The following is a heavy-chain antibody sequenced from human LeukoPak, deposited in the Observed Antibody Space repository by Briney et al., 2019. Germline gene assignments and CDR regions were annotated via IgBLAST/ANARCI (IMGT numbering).Heavy chain of an antibody. CDR1: GFTFSSYA. CDR3: ALDYDSSGHTPGWVDP. J-gene: IGHJ5*02. V-gene: IGHV3-23*01. D-gene: IGHD3-22*01. CDR2: IGGIVDNT. Sequence: GGSLRLSCAASGFTFSSYAMSWVRQAPGKGLEWVSLIGGIVDNTHYADSVKGRFTISRDNSKNTLYLQMNSLRAEDTAVYYCALDYDSSGHTPGWVDPWGQGTLVTVSS.